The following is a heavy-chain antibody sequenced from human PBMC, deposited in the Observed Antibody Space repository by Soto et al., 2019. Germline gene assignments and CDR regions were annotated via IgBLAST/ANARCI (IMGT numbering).Heavy chain of an antibody. CDR2: IYYSGST. J-gene: IGHJ5*02. CDR1: GGSISSGDYY. V-gene: IGHV4-30-4*01. CDR3: ARDRGPEGPPRNGYLFDP. Sequence: QVQLQESGPGLVKPSQTLSLTCTVSGGSISSGDYYWSWIRQPPGKGLEWIGYIYYSGSTYYNPSLKSRVTISVDTSKNQFSLKLSSVTAADTAVYYCARDRGPEGPPRNGYLFDPWGQGTLVTVSS. D-gene: IGHD2-2*03.